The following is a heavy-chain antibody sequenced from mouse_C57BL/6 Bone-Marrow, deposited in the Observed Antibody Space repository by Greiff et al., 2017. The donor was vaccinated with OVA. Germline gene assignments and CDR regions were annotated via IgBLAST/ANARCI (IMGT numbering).Heavy chain of an antibody. Sequence: VQLQQSGPELVKPGASVKISCKASGYTFTDYYINWVKQRPGQGLEWIGWIFPGSGSTYYNEKFKGKATLTVDKSSITAYMLLSSLTSEDSAVYFCAIYYGNYNYFDYWGQGTTLTVSS. J-gene: IGHJ2*01. CDR2: IFPGSGST. D-gene: IGHD2-1*01. CDR3: AIYYGNYNYFDY. V-gene: IGHV1-75*01. CDR1: GYTFTDYY.